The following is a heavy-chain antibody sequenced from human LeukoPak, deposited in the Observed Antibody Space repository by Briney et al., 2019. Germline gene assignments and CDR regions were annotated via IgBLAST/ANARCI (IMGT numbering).Heavy chain of an antibody. Sequence: SETLSLTCAVYGGSFSGYYWSWIRRPAGQGLEWIEEINHSGSANYNPSLKSRVTIPVATSKNQFSLKLSSVTAADTAVYYCARSTWHFDYWGQGTLVTVSS. CDR2: INHSGSA. V-gene: IGHV4-34*01. CDR3: ARSTWHFDY. CDR1: GGSFSGYY. J-gene: IGHJ4*02. D-gene: IGHD2-2*01.